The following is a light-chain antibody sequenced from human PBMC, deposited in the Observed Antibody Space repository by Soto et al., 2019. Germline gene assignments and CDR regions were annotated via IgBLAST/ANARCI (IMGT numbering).Light chain of an antibody. J-gene: IGKJ1*01. V-gene: IGKV3-15*01. CDR3: QQYNDWPRT. Sequence: EIVMTQSPATLSVSPGERATLSCRASQSVSTNLAWYQQKPGQAPRLLIYGASYRATAFPARFSGSGSGTEFTLTISSLQSEDFAVYYCQQYNDWPRTFXQGTKVDIK. CDR1: QSVSTN. CDR2: GAS.